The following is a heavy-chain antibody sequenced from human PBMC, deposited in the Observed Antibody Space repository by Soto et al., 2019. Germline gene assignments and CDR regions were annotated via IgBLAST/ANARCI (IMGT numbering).Heavy chain of an antibody. CDR3: ARQTGLVRGVIDS. V-gene: IGHV4-39*01. CDR1: GASISSTSY. D-gene: IGHD3-10*01. CDR2: MYHRGNT. J-gene: IGHJ4*02. Sequence: QLQLQESGPGLVKPSGTLSLTCTVSGASISSTSYWGWIRKPPGKGLEWIGAMYHRGNTYYSPSLKSRVNVSVDTSKNQISLRLTSVTAADTAVYYCARQTGLVRGVIDSWGQGTLVTVSS.